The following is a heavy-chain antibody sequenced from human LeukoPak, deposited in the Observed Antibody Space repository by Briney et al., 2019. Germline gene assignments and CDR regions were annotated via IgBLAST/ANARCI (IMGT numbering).Heavy chain of an antibody. J-gene: IGHJ4*02. Sequence: SETLSLTCAVYGGSFSGYYWSWIRHPPGKGLEWIGEINHSGSTNYNPSLTSRVTISVDTSKNQFSLKLSSVTAADTAVYYCARGSGHCSGGSCYGDYWGQGTLVTVSS. V-gene: IGHV4-34*01. CDR3: ARGSGHCSGGSCYGDY. D-gene: IGHD2-15*01. CDR1: GGSFSGYY. CDR2: INHSGST.